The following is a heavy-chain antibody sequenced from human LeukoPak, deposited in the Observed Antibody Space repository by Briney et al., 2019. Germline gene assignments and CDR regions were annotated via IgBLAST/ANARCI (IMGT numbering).Heavy chain of an antibody. D-gene: IGHD6-19*01. J-gene: IGHJ4*02. CDR3: ARVYSSGWAPEYYFDY. CDR1: GFTFSRYD. Sequence: PGGSLRLSCAASGFTFSRYDMHWVRQSTGKGLEWVSGIGTAGDTYYADSVKGRFTISRDNSKNTLYLQMNSLRAEDTAVYYCARVYSSGWAPEYYFDYWGQGTLVTVSS. CDR2: IGTAGDT. V-gene: IGHV3-13*01.